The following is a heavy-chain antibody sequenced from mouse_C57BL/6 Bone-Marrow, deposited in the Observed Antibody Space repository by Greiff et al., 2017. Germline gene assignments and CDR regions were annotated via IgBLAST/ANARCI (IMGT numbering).Heavy chain of an antibody. J-gene: IGHJ3*01. Sequence: EVQRVESGGGLVKPGGSLKLSCAASGFTFSDYGMHWVRQAPEKGLEWVAYISRGSSTIYYADTVKGRFTISRDNAKHTLCLQMTSLRSEDTAMYYCARRDYGIYGMAYWGQGTPVTVSS. V-gene: IGHV5-17*01. CDR3: ARRDYGIYGMAY. CDR1: GFTFSDYG. CDR2: ISRGSSTI. D-gene: IGHD1-1*01.